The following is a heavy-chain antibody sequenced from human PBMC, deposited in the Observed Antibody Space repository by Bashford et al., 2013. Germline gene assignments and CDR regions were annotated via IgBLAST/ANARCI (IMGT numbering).Heavy chain of an antibody. CDR2: IIPMFDTT. D-gene: IGHD1-1*01. V-gene: IGHV1-69*06. Sequence: WVRQAPGQGLEYMGRIIPMFDTTHYAQKFQDRITFTADKSSNTAYLELSSLTSADTAFYFCARRNGTWHDWDWFDPWGQGTLVTVSS. CDR3: ARRNGTWHDWDWFDP. J-gene: IGHJ5*02.